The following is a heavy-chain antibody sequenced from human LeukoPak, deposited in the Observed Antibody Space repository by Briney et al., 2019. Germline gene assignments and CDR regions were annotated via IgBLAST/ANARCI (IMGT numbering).Heavy chain of an antibody. CDR3: AKDRRIAAAVSDY. CDR2: TSDSGGST. CDR1: GFTFNNYA. V-gene: IGHV3-23*01. D-gene: IGHD6-13*01. J-gene: IGHJ4*02. Sequence: GGSLRLSCAASGFTFNNYAMNWVRQAPGKGLEWVSGTSDSGGSTYSADSVKGRFTISRDNSKKTLYLQMNSLRAEDTAVYYCAKDRRIAAAVSDYWGQGTLVTVSS.